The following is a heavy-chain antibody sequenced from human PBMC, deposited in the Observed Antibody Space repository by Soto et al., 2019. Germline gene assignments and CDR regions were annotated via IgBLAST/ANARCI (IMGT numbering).Heavy chain of an antibody. CDR1: GFTFSGSA. D-gene: IGHD1-26*01. CDR2: IRSKANSYAT. CDR3: TRGDWWELPTMDY. V-gene: IGHV3-73*01. J-gene: IGHJ4*02. Sequence: GGSLRLSCEASGFTFSGSAMHWIRQASGKGLEWVGRIRSKANSYATAYAASVKGRFTISRDDSKNTAYLQMNSLKTEDTAVYYCTRGDWWELPTMDYWGQGTLVTVSS.